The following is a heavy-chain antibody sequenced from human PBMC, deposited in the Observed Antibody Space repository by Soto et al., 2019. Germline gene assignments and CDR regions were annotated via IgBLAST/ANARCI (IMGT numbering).Heavy chain of an antibody. J-gene: IGHJ6*02. Sequence: GASVKVSCKSSGFTFTDYYIHWVRQAPGQGLEWMGWINPNSGGTNYAQKFQGRVTMTRDTSISTAYTELGSAYMELSRLRSDDTAIYYCARDKGPRYYHYGMDVWGQGTTVTVSS. CDR1: GFTFTDYY. V-gene: IGHV1-2*02. CDR2: INPNSGGT. CDR3: ARDKGPRYYHYGMDV.